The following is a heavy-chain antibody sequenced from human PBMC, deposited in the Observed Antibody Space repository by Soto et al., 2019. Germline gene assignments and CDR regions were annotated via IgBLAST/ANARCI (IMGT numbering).Heavy chain of an antibody. CDR2: ISSSSSTI. CDR1: GFTFSSYS. CDR3: ARDRGSSSWLPEYFQH. D-gene: IGHD6-13*01. Sequence: HPGGSLRLSCAASGFTFSSYSMNWVRQAPGKGLEWVSYISSSSSTIYYADSVKGRFTISRDNAKNSLYLQMNSLRDEDTAVYYCARDRGSSSWLPEYFQHWGQGTLVTVPS. J-gene: IGHJ1*01. V-gene: IGHV3-48*02.